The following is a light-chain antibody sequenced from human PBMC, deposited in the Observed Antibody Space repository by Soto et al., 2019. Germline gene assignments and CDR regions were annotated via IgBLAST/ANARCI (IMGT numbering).Light chain of an antibody. Sequence: DIQMTQSPSSLSASLGDRVTITCRASQSISRHLNWYQQKPGKAPRLLIYAASSLQSGVPSRFSGCGSGTDFILTITSLQPEDSATYYCQQTYNMPRTFGPGTKVDIK. CDR2: AAS. J-gene: IGKJ3*01. CDR1: QSISRH. V-gene: IGKV1-39*01. CDR3: QQTYNMPRT.